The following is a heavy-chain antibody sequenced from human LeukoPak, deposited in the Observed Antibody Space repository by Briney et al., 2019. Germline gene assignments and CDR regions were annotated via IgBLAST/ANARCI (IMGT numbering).Heavy chain of an antibody. Sequence: ALVKVSCKASGYTFTGYYMHWVRQAPGQGLEWMGWINPNSGGTNYAQKFQGRVTMTRDTSISTAYMELSRLRSDDTAVYYCARDRGVAVNYYGMDVWGQGTTVTVSS. J-gene: IGHJ6*02. CDR2: INPNSGGT. CDR3: ARDRGVAVNYYGMDV. CDR1: GYTFTGYY. D-gene: IGHD3-10*01. V-gene: IGHV1-2*02.